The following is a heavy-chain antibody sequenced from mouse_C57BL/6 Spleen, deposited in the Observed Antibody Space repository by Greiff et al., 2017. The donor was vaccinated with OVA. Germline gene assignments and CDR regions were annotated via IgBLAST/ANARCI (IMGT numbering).Heavy chain of an antibody. CDR3: TSHYYGSSPLN. CDR1: GFTFSSYA. CDR2: ISSGGDYI. D-gene: IGHD1-1*01. Sequence: EVHLVESGEGLVKPGGSLKLSCAASGFTFSSYAMSWVRQTPEKRLEWVAYISSGGDYIYYADTVKGRFTISRDNARNTLYLQMSSLKSEDTAMYYCTSHYYGSSPLNWGQGTTLTVSS. V-gene: IGHV5-9-1*02. J-gene: IGHJ2*01.